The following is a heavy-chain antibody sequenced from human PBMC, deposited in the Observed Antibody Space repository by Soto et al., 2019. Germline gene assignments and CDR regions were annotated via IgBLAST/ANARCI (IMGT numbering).Heavy chain of an antibody. V-gene: IGHV3-74*01. CDR2: VDSAGSGT. J-gene: IGHJ4*02. CDR3: ATVFEH. Sequence: VPLVESGGGSVQPGGSLRLSCVASGITFSGFWMHWVRQVPGKGLVWVARVDSAGSGTSYADSVKGRCTISRDNAKNRLSLQMDSLRVEDTAVYYCATVFEHWGQGIPVTVSS. CDR1: GITFSGFW.